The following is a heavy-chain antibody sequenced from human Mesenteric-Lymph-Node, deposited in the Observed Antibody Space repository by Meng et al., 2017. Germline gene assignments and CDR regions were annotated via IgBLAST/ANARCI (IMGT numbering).Heavy chain of an antibody. CDR2: INHSGST. V-gene: IGHV4-34*01. CDR1: GGSFSGYY. Sequence: GSLRLSCAVYGGSFSGYYWSWIRQPPGKGLEWIGEINHSGSTNYNPSLKSRVTISVDTSKNQFSMKLSSVTAADTAVYYCASALQWSDAFDIWGQGTMVTVSS. CDR3: ASALQWSDAFDI. J-gene: IGHJ3*02. D-gene: IGHD4-23*01.